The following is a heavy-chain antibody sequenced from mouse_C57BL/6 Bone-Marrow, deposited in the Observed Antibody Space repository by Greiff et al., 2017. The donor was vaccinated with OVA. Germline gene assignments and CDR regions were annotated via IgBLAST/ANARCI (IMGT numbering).Heavy chain of an antibody. CDR2: INPSTGGT. V-gene: IGHV1-42*01. Sequence: VQLQQSGPELVKPGASVKISCKASGYSFTGYYMNWVKQSPEKSLEWIGEINPSTGGTTYNQKFKAKATLTVDKSSSTAYMQLKSLTSEDSAVYYCARIWGVRRDRAMDYWGQGTSVTVSS. CDR3: ARIWGVRRDRAMDY. J-gene: IGHJ4*01. D-gene: IGHD2-14*01. CDR1: GYSFTGYY.